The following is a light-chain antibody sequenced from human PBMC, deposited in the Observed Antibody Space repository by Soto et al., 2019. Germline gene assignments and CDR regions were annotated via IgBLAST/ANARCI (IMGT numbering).Light chain of an antibody. CDR2: DAS. V-gene: IGKV1-5*01. CDR1: QSVSTR. CDR3: QHYIVYWP. J-gene: IGKJ1*01. Sequence: GERVTITGRASQSVSTRLAWYQQKPGKAPKVLIYDASSWAGGVPSRFTGSGSGTEFTLTINSLQHDDFATYYSQHYIVYWPFCQVTKVAIK.